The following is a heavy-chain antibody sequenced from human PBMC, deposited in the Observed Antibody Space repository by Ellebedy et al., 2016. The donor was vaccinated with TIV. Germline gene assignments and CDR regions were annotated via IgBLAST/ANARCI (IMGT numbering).Heavy chain of an antibody. CDR1: GFTFSSYA. V-gene: IGHV3-23*01. Sequence: GESLKISCAASGFTFSSYAMSWFRQAPGKGLEWVSAISGSGGSTYYADSVKGRFTISRDNSKNTLYLQMNSLRAEDTAVYYCARAVVPAAKGCGMDVWGQGTTVTVSS. J-gene: IGHJ6*02. D-gene: IGHD2-2*01. CDR2: ISGSGGST. CDR3: ARAVVPAAKGCGMDV.